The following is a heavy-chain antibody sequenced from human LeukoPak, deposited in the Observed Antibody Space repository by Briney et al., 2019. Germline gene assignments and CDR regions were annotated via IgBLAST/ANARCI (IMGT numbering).Heavy chain of an antibody. D-gene: IGHD1-1*01. CDR1: GFTFSYYT. CDR2: ISSTGSSI. Sequence: PGGSLRLSCAASGFTFSYYTMSWVRQAPGKGLEWVSSISSTGSSIYYADSVKGRFTISRGNAKNSLYLQMSSLRVEDTAVYYCARDDVAWNDVHWFDPWGQGTLVTVSS. V-gene: IGHV3-21*01. J-gene: IGHJ5*02. CDR3: ARDDVAWNDVHWFDP.